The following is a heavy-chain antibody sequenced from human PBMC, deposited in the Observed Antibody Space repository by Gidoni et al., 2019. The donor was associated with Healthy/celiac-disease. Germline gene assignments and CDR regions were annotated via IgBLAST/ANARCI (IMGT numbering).Heavy chain of an antibody. Sequence: QVQLVESGGGVVQPGRSLRLSCAASGFPFRRYAMPWVRQAPGKGLGWVAVISYDGSNKYYADSVKGRFTISRDNSKNTLYLQMNSLRAEDTAVYYCARDRDGYNYEDGMDVWGQGTTVTVSS. CDR2: ISYDGSNK. J-gene: IGHJ6*02. CDR3: ARDRDGYNYEDGMDV. V-gene: IGHV3-30-3*01. CDR1: GFPFRRYA. D-gene: IGHD5-12*01.